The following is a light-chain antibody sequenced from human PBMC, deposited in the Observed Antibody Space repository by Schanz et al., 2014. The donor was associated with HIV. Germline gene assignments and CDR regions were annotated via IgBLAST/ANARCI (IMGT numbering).Light chain of an antibody. CDR2: GAS. J-gene: IGKJ1*01. CDR1: QIISNS. CDR3: QQYGSPPWT. V-gene: IGKV3-20*01. Sequence: EIVLTQSPGTLSLSPGERATLSCRTTQIISNSLAWYQQRPGQPPRLLLYGASNRATGVPDRYSGSGSGTDFTLTISRLEPEDYAVYYCQQYGSPPWTFGQGTKVEV.